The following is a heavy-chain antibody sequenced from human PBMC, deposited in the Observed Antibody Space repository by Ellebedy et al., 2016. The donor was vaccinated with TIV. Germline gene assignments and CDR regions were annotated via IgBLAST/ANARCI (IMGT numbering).Heavy chain of an antibody. J-gene: IGHJ5*02. D-gene: IGHD2-21*02. CDR1: GFTFSRYE. Sequence: GESLKISCAASGFTFSRYEIHWLRQSAGKGLGWLAVISPDGSRKDYADSVQGRFIISRDNSENTLSLQMNYLRPEDTAVDYCSTLCLRDCLSRFDPWGQGTLVTVSS. CDR2: ISPDGSRK. V-gene: IGHV3-30*04. CDR3: STLCLRDCLSRFDP.